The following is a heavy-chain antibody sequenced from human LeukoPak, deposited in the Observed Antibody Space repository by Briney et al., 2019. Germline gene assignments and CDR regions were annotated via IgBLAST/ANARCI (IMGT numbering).Heavy chain of an antibody. CDR2: INEDGSEK. CDR3: ARDATAGAPRY. D-gene: IGHD1-26*01. Sequence: GRSLRLSCAASGFTFSSYAMHWVRQAPGKGLEWVANINEDGSEKYYVDSVKGRFTISRDNAKNSLFLQMNSLRAEDTALYYCARDATAGAPRYWGQGILVAVSS. CDR1: GFTFSSYA. V-gene: IGHV3-7*04. J-gene: IGHJ4*02.